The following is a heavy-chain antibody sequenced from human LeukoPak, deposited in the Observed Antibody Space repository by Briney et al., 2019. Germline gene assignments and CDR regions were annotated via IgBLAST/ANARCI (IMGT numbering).Heavy chain of an antibody. CDR1: GFTFRNYA. V-gene: IGHV3-30*18. J-gene: IGHJ4*02. CDR3: AKDGTDYSDSSGYDIDY. D-gene: IGHD3-22*01. CDR2: ISYGGRDK. Sequence: GGSLRLSCVASGFTFRNYAMHWVRQAPGKGLEWLSLISYGGRDKYYADSVKGRFTISRDNSKNTLNLQMNSLRAEDAAVYDCAKDGTDYSDSSGYDIDYWGQGTLVTVSS.